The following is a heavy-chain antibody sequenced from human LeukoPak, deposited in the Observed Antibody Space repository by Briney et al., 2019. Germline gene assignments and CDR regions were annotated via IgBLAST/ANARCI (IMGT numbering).Heavy chain of an antibody. Sequence: SETLSLTRTLSCGSIRSRSYYWGWIRQPPWNGLEVIGRIYYSGSTYYNPSLKSRVTISVDTSKNQFYLKLSSVTAPDTAVYYCARLRAPTAGAYGNWFDPWGQGTLVTVSS. CDR2: IYYSGST. V-gene: IGHV4-39*01. CDR1: CGSIRSRSYY. D-gene: IGHD3-16*01. CDR3: ARLRAPTAGAYGNWFDP. J-gene: IGHJ5*02.